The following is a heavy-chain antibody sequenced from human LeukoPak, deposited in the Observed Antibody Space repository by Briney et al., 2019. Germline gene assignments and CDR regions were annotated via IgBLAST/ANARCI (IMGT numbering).Heavy chain of an antibody. J-gene: IGHJ1*01. V-gene: IGHV4-4*02. Sequence: PSETLSLTCAVSGGSISSSNWWSWVRQPPGKGLEWIGEIYHSGSTNYNPSLKSRVTISVDKSKNQFSLKLSSVTAADTAVYYCARGRYSSGWYVSSYFQHWGQGTLVTVSS. CDR2: IYHSGST. CDR1: GGSISSSNW. D-gene: IGHD6-19*01. CDR3: ARGRYSSGWYVSSYFQH.